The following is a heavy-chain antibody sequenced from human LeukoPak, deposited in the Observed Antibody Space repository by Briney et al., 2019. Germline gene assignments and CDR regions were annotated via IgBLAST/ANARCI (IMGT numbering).Heavy chain of an antibody. CDR1: GGSISSGDYY. V-gene: IGHV4-30-4*08. CDR2: IYYGGST. J-gene: IGHJ4*02. D-gene: IGHD5-24*01. CDR3: ARSPRPRRDGYSMIDY. Sequence: PSETLSLTCTVSGGSISSGDYYWSWIRQPPGKGLEWIGYIYYGGSTYYNPSLKSRVTISVDTSKNQFSLKLSSVTAADTAVYYCARSPRPRRDGYSMIDYWGQGTLVTVSS.